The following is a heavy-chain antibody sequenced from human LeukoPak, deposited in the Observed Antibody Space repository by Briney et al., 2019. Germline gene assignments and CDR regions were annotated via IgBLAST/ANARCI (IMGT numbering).Heavy chain of an antibody. CDR2: ISTSGNA. V-gene: IGHV4-4*07. CDR1: GGSISSYY. CDR3: ARGEGNYFDY. J-gene: IGHJ4*02. Sequence: SETLSLTCTVSGGSISSYYWTWIRQPAGKGLEWIGRISTSGNANYTPSLKSRVTMSVDTSRNQFSLKLTSVTAADAAVYYCARGEGNYFDYWGQRALVTVSS.